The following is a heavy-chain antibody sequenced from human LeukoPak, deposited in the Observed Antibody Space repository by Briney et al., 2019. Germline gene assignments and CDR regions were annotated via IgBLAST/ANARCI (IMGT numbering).Heavy chain of an antibody. CDR2: ITSSSDSR. V-gene: IGHV3-48*01. CDR3: ARRFREGYCSGDTCYSFGS. D-gene: IGHD2-15*01. J-gene: IGHJ5*01. Sequence: GGSLRLSCEASGSTFSDYGMNWVRQAPGKGLEWISHITSSSDSRKYADSVKGRFTISRDNAKNSLYLQMNSLRVEDTAIYYCARRFREGYCSGDTCYSFGSWGQGTLVTVFS. CDR1: GSTFSDYG.